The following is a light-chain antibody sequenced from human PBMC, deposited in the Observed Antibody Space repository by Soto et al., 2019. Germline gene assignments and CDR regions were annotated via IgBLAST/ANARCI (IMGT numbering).Light chain of an antibody. CDR1: QSVSSN. CDR3: QQYNNYPRT. CDR2: GAS. V-gene: IGKV3-15*01. J-gene: IGKJ1*01. Sequence: EIVMTQSPATLSVSPGERATLSCRASQSVSSNLAWYQQKPGQAPRLLIYGASTRATGIPARFSGSGSGTEFILTISSLQSEDFAVYYCQQYNNYPRTFGQGTKVEIK.